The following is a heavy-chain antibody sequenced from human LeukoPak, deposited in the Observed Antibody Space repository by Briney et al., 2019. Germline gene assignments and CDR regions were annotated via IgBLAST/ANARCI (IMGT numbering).Heavy chain of an antibody. Sequence: PSETLSLTCTVSGGSISSYYWSWIRQPPGKGLEWIGYIYYSGSTNYNPSLKSRVTISVDTSKNQFSLKLSSVTAADTAVYYCARGITSSWYYYGMDVWGQGTTVTVSS. V-gene: IGHV4-59*01. CDR2: IYYSGST. CDR1: GGSISSYY. J-gene: IGHJ6*02. D-gene: IGHD6-13*01. CDR3: ARGITSSWYYYGMDV.